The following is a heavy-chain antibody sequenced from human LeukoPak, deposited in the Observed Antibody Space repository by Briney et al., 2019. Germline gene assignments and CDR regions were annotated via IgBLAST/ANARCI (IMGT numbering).Heavy chain of an antibody. CDR3: ARSPTGSGWYYFDY. CDR1: GFIFSDYY. V-gene: IGHV3-11*04. J-gene: IGHJ4*02. CDR2: ISSSSTTI. D-gene: IGHD6-19*01. Sequence: GGSLRLSCAASGFIFSDYYMSWIRQAPGKGLEWVSYISSSSTTIYYADSVKGRFTISRDNAKNSLYLQMNSLRAEDTAVYYCARSPTGSGWYYFDYWGQGTLVTVSS.